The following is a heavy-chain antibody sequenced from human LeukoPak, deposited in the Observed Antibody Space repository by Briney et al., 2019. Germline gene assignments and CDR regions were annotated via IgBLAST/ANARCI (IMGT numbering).Heavy chain of an antibody. D-gene: IGHD2-15*01. CDR2: IYPGDSDT. Sequence: RGESLKISCKGSGYSFTSYWIGWVRQMPGKGLEWMGIIYPGDSDTRYSPSFQGQVTISADKSISTAHLQWSSLKASDTAMYYCAGLIRYCSGGSCPLGPYYFDYWGQGTLVTVSS. J-gene: IGHJ4*02. V-gene: IGHV5-51*01. CDR1: GYSFTSYW. CDR3: AGLIRYCSGGSCPLGPYYFDY.